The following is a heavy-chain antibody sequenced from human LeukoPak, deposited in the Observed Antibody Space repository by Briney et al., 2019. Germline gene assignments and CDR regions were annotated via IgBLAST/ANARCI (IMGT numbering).Heavy chain of an antibody. CDR1: GGSISSYY. D-gene: IGHD3-10*01. CDR2: IYTSGST. J-gene: IGHJ4*02. CDR3: ARGLWFGDKNPPYFDY. Sequence: SETLSLTCTVSGGSISSYYWSWIRQPAGKGLEWIGRIYTSGSTNCNPSLKSRVTMSVDTSKNQFSLKLSSVTAADTAVYYCARGLWFGDKNPPYFDYWGQGTLVTVSS. V-gene: IGHV4-4*07.